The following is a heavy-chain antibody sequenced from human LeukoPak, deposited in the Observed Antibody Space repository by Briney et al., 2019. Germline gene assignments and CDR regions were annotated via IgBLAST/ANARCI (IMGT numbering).Heavy chain of an antibody. CDR2: IYSDNT. V-gene: IGHV3-53*01. CDR3: ARRAGAYSHPYDY. J-gene: IGHJ4*02. CDR1: GFTFSDYG. D-gene: IGHD4/OR15-4a*01. Sequence: QAGGSLRLSCAASGFTFSDYGMSWVRQAPGKGLEWVSFIYSDNTHYSDSVKGRFTISRDNSKNTLYLQMNSLRAEDTAVYYCARRAGAYSHPYDYWGQGTLVTVSS.